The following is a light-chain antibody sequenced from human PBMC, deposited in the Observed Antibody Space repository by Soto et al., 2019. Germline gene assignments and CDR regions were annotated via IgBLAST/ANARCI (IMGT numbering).Light chain of an antibody. CDR3: QQADSSPLT. V-gene: IGKV1-12*01. CDR2: AAS. CDR1: QDISNW. Sequence: DIPMTQSPSSVSASVGDRVTITCRASQDISNWLAWYQQKPGKAPKLLIYAASRLLSGVPSRFSGSGSGADFSLTINGLQPEDSATYYCQQADSSPLTFGGGTKVEIK. J-gene: IGKJ4*01.